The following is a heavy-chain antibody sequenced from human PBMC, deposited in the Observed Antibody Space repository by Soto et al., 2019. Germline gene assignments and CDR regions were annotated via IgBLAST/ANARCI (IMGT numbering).Heavy chain of an antibody. D-gene: IGHD2-15*01. Sequence: GASVKVSCKASGYTFTSYGISWVRQAPRQGLEWMGWISAYNGNTNYAQKLQGRVTMTTDTSTSTAYMELRSLRSDDTAVYYCARELEYCSGGSCYGNDYWGQGTLVTVSS. V-gene: IGHV1-18*01. CDR2: ISAYNGNT. CDR3: ARELEYCSGGSCYGNDY. CDR1: GYTFTSYG. J-gene: IGHJ4*02.